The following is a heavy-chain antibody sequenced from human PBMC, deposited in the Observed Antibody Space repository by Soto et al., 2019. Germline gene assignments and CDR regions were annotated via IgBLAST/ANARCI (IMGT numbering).Heavy chain of an antibody. J-gene: IGHJ4*02. Sequence: PSETLSLTCTVSGGSISSYYWSWIRQPPGKGLEWIGYIYYSGSTNYNPSLKSRVTISVDTSKNQFSLKLSSVTAADTAVYYCARGSGEYDFWSGYYMVNYWGQGTLVTVSS. D-gene: IGHD3-3*01. CDR3: ARGSGEYDFWSGYYMVNY. CDR2: IYYSGST. V-gene: IGHV4-59*01. CDR1: GGSISSYY.